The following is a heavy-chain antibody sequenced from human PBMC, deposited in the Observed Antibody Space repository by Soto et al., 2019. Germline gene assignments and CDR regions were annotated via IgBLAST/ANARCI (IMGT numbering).Heavy chain of an antibody. CDR3: ARDTSGRYQP. V-gene: IGHV1-2*02. J-gene: IGHJ5*02. CDR1: GCTFTGYD. D-gene: IGHD3-3*01. Sequence: ASLKVSCKASGCTFTGYDMHWVRQAPGQGLEWMGWINPNSGGTNYAQKFQGRVTMTRDTSISTAYMELSSLRSEDTAVYYCARDTSGRYQPWAQGTLVTVSS. CDR2: INPNSGGT.